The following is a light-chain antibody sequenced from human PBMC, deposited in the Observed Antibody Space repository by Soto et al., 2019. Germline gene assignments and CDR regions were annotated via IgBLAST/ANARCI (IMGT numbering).Light chain of an antibody. CDR2: GAS. Sequence: EIVMTQSPATLSVSPGERATLSCRASQSVSSNLAWYQQTPGQAPRLLIFGASNRATRIPARFSGTGSGTEFTLTISSLQYEDSAVYYCQYYNKSPPTWTFGQGTKVDNK. CDR1: QSVSSN. V-gene: IGKV3-15*01. J-gene: IGKJ1*01. CDR3: QYYNKSPPTWT.